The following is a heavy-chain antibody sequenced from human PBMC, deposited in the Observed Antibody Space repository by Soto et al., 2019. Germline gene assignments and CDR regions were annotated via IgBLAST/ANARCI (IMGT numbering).Heavy chain of an antibody. D-gene: IGHD1-26*01. Sequence: QVQLQESGPGLVKPSQTLSVTCTVSGGSLSSDNFFWSWVRQHPETGLEWVGYIYHTGAAYYNPSLKSRLTISLDTSKNRFSLSLISVTAADTAVYHCAREVISPATSDAFDIWGQGTMVTVSS. V-gene: IGHV4-31*03. CDR3: AREVISPATSDAFDI. J-gene: IGHJ3*02. CDR1: GGSLSSDNFF. CDR2: IYHTGAA.